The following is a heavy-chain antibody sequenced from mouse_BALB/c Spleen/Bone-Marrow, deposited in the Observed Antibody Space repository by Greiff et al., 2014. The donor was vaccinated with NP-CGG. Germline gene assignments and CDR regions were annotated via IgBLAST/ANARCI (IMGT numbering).Heavy chain of an antibody. V-gene: IGHV1-7*01. Sequence: VQLQQSGAELAKPGASVKMSCKASGYTFTSYWVHWVKQRPGQGLEWIGYINPSTTYSAYNQKFKDKATLTADKSSSTAYMQLSSLTSEDFAVYYCALYYRYDYFDYWGQGTTLTVSS. J-gene: IGHJ2*01. CDR3: ALYYRYDYFDY. D-gene: IGHD2-14*01. CDR1: GYTFTSYW. CDR2: INPSTTYS.